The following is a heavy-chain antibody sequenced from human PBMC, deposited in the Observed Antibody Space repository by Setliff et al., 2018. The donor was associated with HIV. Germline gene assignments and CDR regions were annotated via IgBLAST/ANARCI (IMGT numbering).Heavy chain of an antibody. D-gene: IGHD3-9*01. Sequence: ASVKVSCKASGYSFISYGISWVRQAPGQGLEWMGWINAYTGDTYSAQTLQGRVTMTTDTSTKTAYLELRSLRSDDTAMYYCARIGPDYDILTGYRDYYYMDVWGKGTTVTVSS. J-gene: IGHJ6*03. CDR3: ARIGPDYDILTGYRDYYYMDV. CDR2: INAYTGDT. CDR1: GYSFISYG. V-gene: IGHV1-18*01.